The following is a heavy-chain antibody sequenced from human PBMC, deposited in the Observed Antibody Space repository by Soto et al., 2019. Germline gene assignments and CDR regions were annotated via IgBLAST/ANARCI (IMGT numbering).Heavy chain of an antibody. J-gene: IGHJ4*02. D-gene: IGHD6-19*01. CDR3: AWFIAVAGTGYFDY. Sequence: ASVKVSCKASGYTFTSYDINWVRQATGQGLEWMGWMNPNSGNTGYAQKLQGRVTMTRNTSISTAYMELSSLRSEDTAVYYCAWFIAVAGTGYFDYWGQGTLVTVSS. CDR2: MNPNSGNT. CDR1: GYTFTSYD. V-gene: IGHV1-8*01.